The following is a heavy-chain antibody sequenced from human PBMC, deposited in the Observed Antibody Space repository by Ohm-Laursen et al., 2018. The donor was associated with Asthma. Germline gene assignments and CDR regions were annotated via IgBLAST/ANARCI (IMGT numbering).Heavy chain of an antibody. CDR3: ARDFSGDGYNFLYYYYYGMDV. D-gene: IGHD5-24*01. CDR1: GFTFSSYA. V-gene: IGHV3-23*01. CDR2: ISGSGSST. Sequence: SLRLSCTASGFTFSSYAMTWVRQAPGKGLEWVSSISGSGSSTYYADSVKGRFSISRDNSKNTLYLQMNSLRAEDTAVYYCARDFSGDGYNFLYYYYYGMDVWGQGTTVTVSS. J-gene: IGHJ6*02.